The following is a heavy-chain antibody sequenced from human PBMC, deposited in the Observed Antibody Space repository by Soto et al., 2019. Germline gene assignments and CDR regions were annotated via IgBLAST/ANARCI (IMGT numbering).Heavy chain of an antibody. CDR3: ARDSFLYYHNSTGYGEDFGP. CDR1: GFIFSDCY. V-gene: IGHV3-11*01. CDR2: TGFGCNTR. D-gene: IGHD3-22*01. Sequence: GGSLRLSCAASGFIFSDCYMSWIRQAPGKGLERLSYTGFGCNTRYYADSVKSRFTVSRDNAKNSLYLQMNSLRVDDTAVYYCARDSFLYYHNSTGYGEDFGPRGQGTVFSVSS. J-gene: IGHJ5*02.